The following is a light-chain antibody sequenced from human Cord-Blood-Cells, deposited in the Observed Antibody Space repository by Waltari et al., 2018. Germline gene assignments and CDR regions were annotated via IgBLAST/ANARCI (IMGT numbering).Light chain of an antibody. J-gene: IGLJ2*01. CDR3: SSYTSSSTLVV. CDR2: DVS. V-gene: IGLV2-14*01. CDR1: SSDVGGYNY. Sequence: QSALTQPASVSGSPGQSITISCTGTSSDVGGYNYVSWDQQHPGKAPKLMIYDVSTRHSGVSNRFSGSKAGNTASLTISGLQAEDEADYYCSSYTSSSTLVVFGGGTKLTVL.